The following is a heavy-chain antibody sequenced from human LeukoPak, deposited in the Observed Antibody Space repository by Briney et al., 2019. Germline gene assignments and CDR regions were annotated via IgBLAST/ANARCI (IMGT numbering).Heavy chain of an antibody. V-gene: IGHV5-51*01. CDR2: IYPGDSDT. CDR1: GYSFPSYW. CDR3: ARGPAGTFDY. J-gene: IGHJ4*02. Sequence: GESLKISCKGSGYSFPSYWIGWVRQMPGKSLEWMGLIYPGDSDTRYSPSFQGQVTISADKPINTAYVQWSSLKASDTAMYYCARGPAGTFDYWGQGTLVTVSS.